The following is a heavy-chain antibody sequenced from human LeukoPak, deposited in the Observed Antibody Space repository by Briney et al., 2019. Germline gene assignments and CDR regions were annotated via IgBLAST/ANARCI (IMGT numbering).Heavy chain of an antibody. CDR3: AKSSTAAQFGDPPRVGFDP. D-gene: IGHD3-10*01. CDR1: GFTFSSYA. CDR2: ISGSGGST. V-gene: IGHV3-23*01. Sequence: GGSLRLSCAASGFTFSSYAMSWVRQAPGKGLEWVSAISGSGGSTYYADSVKGRFTISRDNSKNTLYLQMNSLRAEDTAVYYCAKSSTAAQFGDPPRVGFDPWGQGTLVTVSS. J-gene: IGHJ5*02.